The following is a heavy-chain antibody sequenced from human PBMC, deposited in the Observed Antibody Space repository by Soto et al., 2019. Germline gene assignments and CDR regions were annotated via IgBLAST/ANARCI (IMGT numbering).Heavy chain of an antibody. J-gene: IGHJ1*01. Sequence: QVQLQESGPGLVKPSQTLSLTCSVSGDSVTSGDYYWTWVRQSPGKGLEWIGYISYSGNTAYNPSLSSRLTLSLDTWKNPYSLKVVADTAADTAGYYCAKGDYLNWSGYYCFQRWGQGTPVTVFS. D-gene: IGHD3-3*01. CDR2: ISYSGNT. CDR3: AKGDYLNWSGYYCFQR. V-gene: IGHV4-30-4*01. CDR1: GDSVTSGDYY.